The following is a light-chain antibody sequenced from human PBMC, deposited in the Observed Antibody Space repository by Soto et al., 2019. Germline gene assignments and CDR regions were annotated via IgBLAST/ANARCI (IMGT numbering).Light chain of an antibody. CDR1: SSNIGSNY. Sequence: HSVLPQPPSSTGTPGQRVTISCSGSSSNIGSNYVYWYQQLPGTAPKLLIYRNNQRPSGVPDRFSGSKSGTSASLAISGLRSEDEADYYCAAWDDSLSGFYVFGTGTKVTVL. J-gene: IGLJ1*01. V-gene: IGLV1-47*01. CDR3: AAWDDSLSGFYV. CDR2: RNN.